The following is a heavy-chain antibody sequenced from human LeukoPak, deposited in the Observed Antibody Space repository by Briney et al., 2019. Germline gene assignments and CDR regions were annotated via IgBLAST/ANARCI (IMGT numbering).Heavy chain of an antibody. J-gene: IGHJ4*02. CDR1: GFTFSSYG. V-gene: IGHV3-30*02. CDR2: IRYDGSNK. CDR3: AKVAYDYVWGSYRH. D-gene: IGHD3-16*02. Sequence: GGSLRLSCAASGFTFSSYGMHWVRQAPGKGLEWVAFIRYDGSNKYYADSVKGRFTISRDNSKNTLYLQMNSLRAEDTAVYYCAKVAYDYVWGSYRHWGQGTLVTVSS.